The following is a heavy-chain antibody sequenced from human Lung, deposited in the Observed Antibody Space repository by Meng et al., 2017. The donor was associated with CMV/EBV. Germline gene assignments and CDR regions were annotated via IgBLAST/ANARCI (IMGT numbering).Heavy chain of an antibody. CDR3: ARGVGYCSSTSCQVWFDP. Sequence: SVKVSXKASGYTFTGYYMHWVRQAPGQGLEWMGWINPNSGGTNYAQKFQGRVTMTRGTSISTAYMELSRLRSDDTAVYYCARGVGYCSSTSCQVWFDPWGQGTXVTVAS. CDR1: GYTFTGYY. D-gene: IGHD2-2*01. V-gene: IGHV1-2*02. J-gene: IGHJ5*02. CDR2: INPNSGGT.